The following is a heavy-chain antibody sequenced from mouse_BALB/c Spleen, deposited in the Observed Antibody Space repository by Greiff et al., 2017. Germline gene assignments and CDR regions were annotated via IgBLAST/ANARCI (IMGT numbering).Heavy chain of an antibody. CDR1: GFNIKDYY. CDR3: TVYYGSSYWFAY. D-gene: IGHD1-1*01. V-gene: IGHV14-4*02. J-gene: IGHJ3*01. Sequence: EVQLQQSGAELVRSGASVKLSCTASGFNIKDYYMHWVKQRPEQGLEWIGWIDPENGDTEYAPKFQGKATMTADTSSNTAYLQLSSLTSEDTAVYYCTVYYGSSYWFAYWGQGTLVTVSA. CDR2: IDPENGDT.